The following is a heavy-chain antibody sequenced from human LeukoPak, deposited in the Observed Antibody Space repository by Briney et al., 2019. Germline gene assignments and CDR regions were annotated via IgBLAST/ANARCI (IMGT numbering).Heavy chain of an antibody. V-gene: IGHV1-18*01. D-gene: IGHD6-6*01. CDR3: ARDLAARWGPYNWFDP. J-gene: IGHJ5*02. CDR2: ISAYNGNT. Sequence: ASVKVSGKASGYTFTSYGISWVRQAPGQGLEWMVCISAYNGNTNYAQKLQGRVTMTTDTSKSTAYMELRSLRSDDTAVYYCARDLAARWGPYNWFDPWGQGTLVTVSS. CDR1: GYTFTSYG.